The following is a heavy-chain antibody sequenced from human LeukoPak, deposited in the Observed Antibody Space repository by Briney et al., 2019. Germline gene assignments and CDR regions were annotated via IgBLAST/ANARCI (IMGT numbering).Heavy chain of an antibody. D-gene: IGHD1-26*01. CDR2: IRCDGSNK. Sequence: GGSLRLSCAASGFTFSSYGMHWVRQAPGKGLEWVAFIRCDGSNKYYADSVKGRFTISRDNSKNTLYLQMNSLRAEDTAVYYCAREDNGSYRLDYWGQGTLVTVSS. CDR3: AREDNGSYRLDY. CDR1: GFTFSSYG. J-gene: IGHJ4*02. V-gene: IGHV3-30*02.